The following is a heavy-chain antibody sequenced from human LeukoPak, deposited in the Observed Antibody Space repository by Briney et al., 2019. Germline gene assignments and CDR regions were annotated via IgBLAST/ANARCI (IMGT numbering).Heavy chain of an antibody. CDR3: TRESPATGTNWFDP. V-gene: IGHV3-74*01. CDR2: MNGDGKYI. CDR1: GFTFSDYW. J-gene: IGHJ5*02. Sequence: PGGSLRLSCAASGFTFSDYWMNWVRQAPGKGLVWVSRMNGDGKYINYADSVKGRFTISRDNAKNTLYLRMNSLRAEDTAVYYCTRESPATGTNWFDPWGQGTLVTVSS. D-gene: IGHD6-13*01.